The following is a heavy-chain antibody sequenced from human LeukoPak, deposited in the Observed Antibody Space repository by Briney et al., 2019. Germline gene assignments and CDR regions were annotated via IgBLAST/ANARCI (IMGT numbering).Heavy chain of an antibody. J-gene: IGHJ3*02. CDR1: GFTFSSYA. CDR3: AKGTSTVVKDDAFDI. V-gene: IGHV3-23*01. CDR2: ISGSGGST. Sequence: GGSLRLSCAASGFTFSSYAMSWVRHAPGEGLEWVSAISGSGGSTYYADSVKGRFTISRDNAKNTLYLQMNSLRAEDTAVYYGAKGTSTVVKDDAFDIWGQGTMATVSS. D-gene: IGHD4-23*01.